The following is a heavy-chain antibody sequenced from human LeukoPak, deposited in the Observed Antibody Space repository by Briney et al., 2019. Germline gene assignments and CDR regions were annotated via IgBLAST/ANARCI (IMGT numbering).Heavy chain of an antibody. CDR2: INPNSGGT. CDR1: GYTFTGYY. V-gene: IGHV1-2*02. D-gene: IGHD1-26*01. CDR3: ARDSGSYWIPISDY. Sequence: GASVKVSCKASGYTFTGYYMHWLRQAPGQGLEWMGWINPNSGGTNYAQKFQGRVTMTRDTSISTAYMELSRLRSDDTAVYYCARDSGSYWIPISDYWGQGTLVTVSS. J-gene: IGHJ4*02.